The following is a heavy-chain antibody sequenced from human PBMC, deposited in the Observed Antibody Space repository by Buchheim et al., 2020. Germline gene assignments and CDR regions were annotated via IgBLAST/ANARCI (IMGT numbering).Heavy chain of an antibody. CDR3: ARPRGYCSGGSCPLIRYGMDV. D-gene: IGHD2-15*01. CDR1: GFTFSSYE. Sequence: EVQLVESGGGLVQPGGSLRLSCAASGFTFSSYEMNWVRQAPGKGLEWALYISSSGSTIYYADSVKGRFTISRDNAKNSLNLQMNSLRAEDTAVYYCARPRGYCSGGSCPLIRYGMDVWGQGTT. V-gene: IGHV3-48*03. CDR2: ISSSGSTI. J-gene: IGHJ6*02.